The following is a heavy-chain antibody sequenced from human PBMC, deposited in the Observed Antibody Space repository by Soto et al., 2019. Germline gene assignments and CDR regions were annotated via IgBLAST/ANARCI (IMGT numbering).Heavy chain of an antibody. Sequence: CAASGFTFSSYAMSWVRQAPGKGLEWVSAISGSGGSTYYADSVKGRFTISRDNSKNTLYLQMNSLRAEDTAVYYCAKDLSVAAAGSDYYDYGMDVWGQGTTVTVAS. CDR3: AKDLSVAAAGSDYYDYGMDV. D-gene: IGHD6-13*01. J-gene: IGHJ6*02. V-gene: IGHV3-23*01. CDR1: GFTFSSYA. CDR2: ISGSGGST.